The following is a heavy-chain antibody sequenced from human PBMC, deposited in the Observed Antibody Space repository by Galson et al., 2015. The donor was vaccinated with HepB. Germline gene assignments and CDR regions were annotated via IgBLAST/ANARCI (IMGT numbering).Heavy chain of an antibody. CDR3: AKDTSDTAFAFDI. CDR2: IIPIFGTA. Sequence: SVKVSCKASGGTFSSYAISWVRQAPGQGLEWMGGIIPIFGTANYVQKFQGRVTITADESTSTAYMELSSLRAEDTAVYYCAKDTSDTAFAFDIWGQGTMVTVSS. V-gene: IGHV1-69*13. CDR1: GGTFSSYA. J-gene: IGHJ3*02. D-gene: IGHD5-18*01.